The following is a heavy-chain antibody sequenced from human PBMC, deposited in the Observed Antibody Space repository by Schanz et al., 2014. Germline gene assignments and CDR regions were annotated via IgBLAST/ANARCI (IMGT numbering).Heavy chain of an antibody. CDR1: GFSVGNKY. CDR2: ITYNGGTI. CDR3: ARDRRNADLDY. D-gene: IGHD1-1*01. V-gene: IGHV3-48*01. J-gene: IGHJ4*02. Sequence: EVQLVESGGGLVQPGGSLRLSCAASGFSVGNKYMNWVRQAPGKGLEWISYITYNGGTIYYADSVKGRFTISRDNAKNSLYLEMNNLRAEDTALYYCARDRRNADLDYWGQGTLXTVSS.